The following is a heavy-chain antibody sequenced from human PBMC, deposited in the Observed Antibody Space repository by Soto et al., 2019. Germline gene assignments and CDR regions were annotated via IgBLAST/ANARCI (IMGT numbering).Heavy chain of an antibody. V-gene: IGHV3-21*01. J-gene: IGHJ3*02. CDR3: ARDQGRIAVPADAFDI. CDR2: ISSSSSYI. CDR1: GFTFSSYS. Sequence: GGSLRLSCAASGFTFSSYSMNWVRQAPGKGLEWVSSISSSSSYIYYADSVKGRFTISRDNAKNSLYLQMNSLRAEDTAVYYCARDQGRIAVPADAFDIWGQGTMVTVSS. D-gene: IGHD6-19*01.